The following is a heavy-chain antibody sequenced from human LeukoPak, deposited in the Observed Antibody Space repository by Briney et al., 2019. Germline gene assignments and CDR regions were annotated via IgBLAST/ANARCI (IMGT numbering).Heavy chain of an antibody. Sequence: PGGSLRLSCAASGFTFDDYGMSWVRQGPGKGLEWVSGMNWNGKSIGYADSVQGRFTISRDNAKNLLYLQMNSLRVEDTALYYCARWLTTIGWFPANYWGQGTLVTVSS. J-gene: IGHJ4*02. D-gene: IGHD6-19*01. CDR2: MNWNGKSI. CDR1: GFTFDDYG. V-gene: IGHV3-20*04. CDR3: ARWLTTIGWFPANY.